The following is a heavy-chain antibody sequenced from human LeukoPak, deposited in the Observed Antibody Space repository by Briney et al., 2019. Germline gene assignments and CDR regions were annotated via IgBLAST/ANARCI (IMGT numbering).Heavy chain of an antibody. V-gene: IGHV3-30*02. J-gene: IGHJ4*02. CDR3: AKDWTTVGNGDPYYFDY. CDR1: GFTLRNYG. Sequence: GGSLRLSCAASGFTLRNYGMHWVRQAPRKGLEWVAFILKDGNNKYYPDSVKGRFTISRDNSKNTLYLQMNSLRAEDTAVYHCAKDWTTVGNGDPYYFDYWGQGTLVTVSS. D-gene: IGHD4-11*01. CDR2: ILKDGNNK.